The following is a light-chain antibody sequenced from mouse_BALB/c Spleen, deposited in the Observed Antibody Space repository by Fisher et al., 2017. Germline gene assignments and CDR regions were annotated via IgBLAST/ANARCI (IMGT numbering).Light chain of an antibody. CDR1: SSVSY. CDR2: GIS. V-gene: IGKV4-90*01. CDR3: QQRSSYPYT. J-gene: IGKJ2*01. Sequence: DIVLTQSTAIIAASPGEKVTITCSASSSVSYMNWYQQKPGSSPKIWIYGISNLASGVPARFSGSGSGTSYSLTISSMEAEDAATYYCQQRSSYPYTFGGGTKLEIK.